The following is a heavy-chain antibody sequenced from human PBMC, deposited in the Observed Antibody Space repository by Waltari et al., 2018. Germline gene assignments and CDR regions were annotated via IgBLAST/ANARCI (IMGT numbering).Heavy chain of an antibody. CDR2: IYYSGST. Sequence: QLQLQESGPGLVKPSETLSLTCTVSGGSISSSRYYWGWIRQPPGKGLEWIGSIYYSGSTYYNPSLKSRVTISVDTSKNQFSLKLSSVTAADTAVYYCARNSGYGSYYYYYGMDVWGQGTTVTVSS. V-gene: IGHV4-39*07. CDR1: GGSISSSRYY. D-gene: IGHD5-12*01. J-gene: IGHJ6*02. CDR3: ARNSGYGSYYYYYGMDV.